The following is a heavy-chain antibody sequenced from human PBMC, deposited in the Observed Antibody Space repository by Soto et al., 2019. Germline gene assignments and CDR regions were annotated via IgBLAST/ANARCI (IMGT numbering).Heavy chain of an antibody. Sequence: KPSETLSLTCTVSGGSISSSSYYWGWIRQPPGKGLEWIGSIYYSGSTYYNPSLKSRVTISVDTSKNQFSLKLSSVTAADTAVYYCARSCGSGGSCYSDYYYYYGMDVWGQGTTVTVSS. J-gene: IGHJ6*02. D-gene: IGHD2-15*01. CDR1: GGSISSSSYY. CDR3: ARSCGSGGSCYSDYYYYYGMDV. V-gene: IGHV4-39*01. CDR2: IYYSGST.